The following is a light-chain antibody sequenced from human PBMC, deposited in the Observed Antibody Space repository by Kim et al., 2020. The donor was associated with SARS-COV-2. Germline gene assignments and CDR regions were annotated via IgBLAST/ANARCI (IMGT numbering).Light chain of an antibody. Sequence: EIVMTQSPATLSVSPGEGATLSCRASQSVRRNLAWFQQKPGQAPRLLVYGASTRATGIPARFSGSGSGTEFTLTISSLQSEDFAVYYCQQYDNWPPYTFGQGTKLEI. CDR1: QSVRRN. CDR3: QQYDNWPPYT. V-gene: IGKV3-15*01. CDR2: GAS. J-gene: IGKJ2*01.